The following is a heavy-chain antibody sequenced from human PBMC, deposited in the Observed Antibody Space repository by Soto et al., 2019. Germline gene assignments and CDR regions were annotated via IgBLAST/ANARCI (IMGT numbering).Heavy chain of an antibody. D-gene: IGHD1-26*01. Sequence: QVQLVQSVAEVKKPGSSVKVSCKASGGSFNGYAVSWVRQAPGRGLEWMGGLTPISGAATYAKNFQGRVSITADGSTTTAYLDLTSLTSEDTAIYFCARHRLFYDSGSHSYVPYYFENWGQGTLVSVSS. J-gene: IGHJ4*02. V-gene: IGHV1-69*01. CDR3: ARHRLFYDSGSHSYVPYYFEN. CDR1: GGSFNGYA. CDR2: LTPISGAA.